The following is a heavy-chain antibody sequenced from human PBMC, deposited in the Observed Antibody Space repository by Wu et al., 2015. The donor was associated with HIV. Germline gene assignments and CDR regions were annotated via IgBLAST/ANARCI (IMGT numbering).Heavy chain of an antibody. D-gene: IGHD2-15*01. J-gene: IGHJ6*02. V-gene: IGHV1-46*01. Sequence: QVQLVQSGAEVKKPGASVKVSCKASGYTFTSYYMHWVRQAPGQGLEWMGIINPSGGNTGYAQKFQGRVTMTRNTSISTAYMELSSLRSEDTAVYYCAIGYCSGGSCYYYYYGMDVVGPRDHGHRLL. CDR1: GYTFTSYY. CDR3: AIGYCSGGSCYYYYYGMDV. CDR2: INPSGGNT.